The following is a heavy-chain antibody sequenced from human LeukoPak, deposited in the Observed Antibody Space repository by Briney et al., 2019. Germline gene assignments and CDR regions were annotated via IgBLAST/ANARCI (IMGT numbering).Heavy chain of an antibody. CDR2: ISYDGSNK. J-gene: IGHJ6*02. Sequence: GGSLRLSCAASGFTFSSSSISWVRQAPGKGLEWVAVISYDGSNKYYADSVKGRFTISRDNSKNTLYLQMNSLRAEDTAVYYCARDRRMVRGVIKLPYYYYGMDVWGQGSTVTVSS. CDR1: GFTFSSSS. CDR3: ARDRRMVRGVIKLPYYYYGMDV. V-gene: IGHV3-30*04. D-gene: IGHD3-10*01.